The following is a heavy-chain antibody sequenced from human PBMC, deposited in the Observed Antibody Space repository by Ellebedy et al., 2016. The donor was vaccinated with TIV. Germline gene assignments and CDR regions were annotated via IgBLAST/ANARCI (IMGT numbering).Heavy chain of an antibody. CDR3: TTVDIVATMS. Sequence: PGGSLRLSCAASGFTFSSYAMSWVRQAPGKGLEWVSAISGSGGSTYYADSVKGRFTISRDNAKNSLYLQMNSLKTEDTAVYYCTTVDIVATMSWGQGTLVTVSS. D-gene: IGHD5-12*01. CDR2: ISGSGGST. J-gene: IGHJ5*02. V-gene: IGHV3-23*01. CDR1: GFTFSSYA.